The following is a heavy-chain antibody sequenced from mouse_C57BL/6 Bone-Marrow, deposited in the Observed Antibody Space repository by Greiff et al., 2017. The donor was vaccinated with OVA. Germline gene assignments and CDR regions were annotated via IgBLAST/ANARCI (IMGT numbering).Heavy chain of an antibody. Sequence: VQLQQSGAELVRPGPSLSLTCTVSGFYIKDYYLHWVKQRSEQGLVWIGRYDTEDGDTEYDPNVQGKATMTADTSSNTDYLQLSSLTSEDTAVYYCTTKGNYYAMDYWGQGTSVTVSS. CDR1: GFYIKDYY. CDR3: TTKGNYYAMDY. J-gene: IGHJ4*01. V-gene: IGHV14-1*01. CDR2: YDTEDGDT.